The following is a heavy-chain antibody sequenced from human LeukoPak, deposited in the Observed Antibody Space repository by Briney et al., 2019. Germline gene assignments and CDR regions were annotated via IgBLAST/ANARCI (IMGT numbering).Heavy chain of an antibody. CDR1: GFTFSSHW. CDR2: NNADGSGT. D-gene: IGHD2-2*01. CDR3: VRGALRDCSYTSCTRGNWFDP. J-gene: IGHJ5*02. Sequence: GGSLRLSCAASGFTFSSHWMHSVRQAPEKGLVGVAHNNADGSGTYYAASVKGRFTISRDNAKNTLYLQMHSLTAEDTAVYYCVRGALRDCSYTSCTRGNWFDPWGQGTLVTVSS. V-gene: IGHV3-74*01.